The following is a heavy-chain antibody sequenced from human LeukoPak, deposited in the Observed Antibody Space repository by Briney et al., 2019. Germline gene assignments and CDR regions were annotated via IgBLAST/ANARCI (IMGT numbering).Heavy chain of an antibody. CDR3: ARHRPSGWYDFDS. Sequence: GEYLKISSKGSGYNFVDYWIAWVRQMPGKGREWMAIIYPDDSDIRYNPSFQGQVTISADKSNSTAYLQYSSLKASDTGIYYCARHRPSGWYDFDSWGQGTLVTVSS. J-gene: IGHJ4*02. CDR2: IYPDDSDI. D-gene: IGHD6-19*01. V-gene: IGHV5-51*01. CDR1: GYNFVDYW.